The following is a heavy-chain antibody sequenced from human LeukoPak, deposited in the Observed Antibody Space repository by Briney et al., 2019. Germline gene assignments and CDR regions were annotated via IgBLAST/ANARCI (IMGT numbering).Heavy chain of an antibody. CDR1: GGSISSGSYY. CDR2: VFYSGTT. D-gene: IGHD4-17*01. V-gene: IGHV4-39*01. CDR3: ARLDSGDYFFDY. Sequence: ETLSLTCTVSGGSISSGSYYWGWIRQPPGKGLEWLGTVFYSGTTYYNPSLKSRVTISVDTSKNQFSLGLRSVTAADTAVYYCARLDSGDYFFDYWGQGTLVTVSS. J-gene: IGHJ4*02.